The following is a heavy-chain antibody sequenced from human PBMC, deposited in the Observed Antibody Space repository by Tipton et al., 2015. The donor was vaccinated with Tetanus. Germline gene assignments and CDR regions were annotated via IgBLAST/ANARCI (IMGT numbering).Heavy chain of an antibody. D-gene: IGHD2-21*02. J-gene: IGHJ4*02. CDR1: GYTFLNYG. Sequence: QSGAEVKKPGASVKVSCKASGYTFLNYGITWVRQAPGQGLEWMGWINTDNGNTNYAQKFQGRVTVTTDTSTTTAYMELRSLRSDDTALHSCAREVYVTAVDYWGQGNLVTVSS. CDR2: INTDNGNT. CDR3: AREVYVTAVDY. V-gene: IGHV1-18*01.